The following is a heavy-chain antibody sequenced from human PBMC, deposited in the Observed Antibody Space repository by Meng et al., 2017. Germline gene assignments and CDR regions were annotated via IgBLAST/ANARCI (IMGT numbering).Heavy chain of an antibody. CDR3: VRDEDISAAGKLFGDY. J-gene: IGHJ4*02. CDR1: GYTFTGYY. V-gene: IGHV1-2*06. Sequence: QVQVVQSVAEVKKPGASVKVSCTPSGYTFTGYYIHWVRQAPGQGLDWMGRIDPNSGVTEYAQKFQGRVTVTGDTSISTAYMELSRLRSDDTAIYYCVRDEDISAAGKLFGDYWGQGTLVTVSS. D-gene: IGHD6-13*01. CDR2: IDPNSGVT.